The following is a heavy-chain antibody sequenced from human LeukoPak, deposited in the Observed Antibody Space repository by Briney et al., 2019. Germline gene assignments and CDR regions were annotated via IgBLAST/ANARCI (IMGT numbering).Heavy chain of an antibody. CDR3: ARGPYYDFDY. D-gene: IGHD3-10*01. Sequence: SETLSLTCTVSGGSISSSSYYWGWIRQPPGKGLEWIGSIYYSGSTYYNPSLKSRVTISVDTSKNQFSLKLSSVTAADTAVYYCARGPYYDFDYWGQGTLVTVSS. CDR1: GGSISSSSYY. V-gene: IGHV4-39*07. J-gene: IGHJ4*02. CDR2: IYYSGST.